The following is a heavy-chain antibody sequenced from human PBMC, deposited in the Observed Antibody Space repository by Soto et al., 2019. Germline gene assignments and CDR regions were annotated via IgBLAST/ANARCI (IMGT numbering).Heavy chain of an antibody. CDR2: ISAYNGNT. Sequence: QVQLVQSGAEVKKPGASVKVSCKASGYTFTSYGIIWVRQAPGQGLEWMGWISAYNGNTNYAQKLQGRVTRTPDTSTSTAYMELRSLRSDDTAVYYCARVEHSSGWYGGISYYGMDVWGQGTTVTVSS. CDR1: GYTFTSYG. J-gene: IGHJ6*02. V-gene: IGHV1-18*01. D-gene: IGHD6-19*01. CDR3: ARVEHSSGWYGGISYYGMDV.